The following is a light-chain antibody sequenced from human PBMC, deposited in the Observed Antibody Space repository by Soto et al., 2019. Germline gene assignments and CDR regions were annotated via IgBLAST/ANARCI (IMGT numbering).Light chain of an antibody. CDR3: QQSYSTPLT. CDR2: AAS. J-gene: IGKJ4*01. Sequence: DLQMTQSPSSLSASVGDRVTITCRASQSISSYLNWYQQKPGKAPKLLIHAASSLQSGVPSRFSGSGSGTDFTLTISSLQPEDFATYHCQQSYSTPLTFGGGTKVEIK. V-gene: IGKV1-39*01. CDR1: QSISSY.